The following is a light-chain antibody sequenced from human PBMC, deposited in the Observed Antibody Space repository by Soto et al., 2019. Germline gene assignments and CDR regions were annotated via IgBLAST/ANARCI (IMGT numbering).Light chain of an antibody. CDR2: DAS. V-gene: IGKV1-8*01. CDR1: QGISSY. Sequence: IRMTQSPSSFSASTGDRVTITCRASQGISSYLAWYQQKPGRAPKLLIYDASTLESGVPSRFSGSGSETEFTLTISRLQPDDFATYFCHSRAFGQGTRLEIK. J-gene: IGKJ5*01. CDR3: HSRA.